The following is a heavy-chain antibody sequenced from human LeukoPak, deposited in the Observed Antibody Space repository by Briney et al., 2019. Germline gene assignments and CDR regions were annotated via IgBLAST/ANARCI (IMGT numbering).Heavy chain of an antibody. D-gene: IGHD3-3*01. Sequence: SETLSLTCAVYGGSLSGYYWSWIRQPPGKGLEWIGEINHSGSTNYNPSLKSRVTISVDTSKNQFSLKLSSVTAADTAVYYCARGRSKPHYDFWSGYSYYFDYWGQGTLVTVSS. J-gene: IGHJ4*02. V-gene: IGHV4-34*01. CDR1: GGSLSGYY. CDR3: ARGRSKPHYDFWSGYSYYFDY. CDR2: INHSGST.